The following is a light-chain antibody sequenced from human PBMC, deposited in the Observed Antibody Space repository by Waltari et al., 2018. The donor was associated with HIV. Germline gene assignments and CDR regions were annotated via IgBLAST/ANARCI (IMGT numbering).Light chain of an antibody. V-gene: IGKV2-28*01. CDR2: MAS. J-gene: IGKJ3*01. CDR3: MQSLETPV. Sequence: DIVMTQLPVSLPVTAAEPASLSCRSSQSLLHRNGYNYFDWYLQRPGQSPRVLVYMASSQAAGVPDRFSGSGSGTKSTLKSSGVEAEDVGLYYCMQSLETPVFGPGTKVDIQ. CDR1: QSLLHRNGYNY.